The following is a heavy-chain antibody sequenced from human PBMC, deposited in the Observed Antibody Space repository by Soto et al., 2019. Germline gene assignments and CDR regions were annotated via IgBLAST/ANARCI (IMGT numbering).Heavy chain of an antibody. V-gene: IGHV3-23*01. CDR3: VTTKGHLDPFDL. CDR1: GFIFSNYG. Sequence: GGSLRLSCAASGFIFSNYGMSWVRQAPGKGLEWVSSISGSGDRTHNADSVRGRFTISRDDSRNTLNLQMNSLRAEDTAIYFFVTTKGHLDPFDLWGPGILVTLSS. CDR2: ISGSGDRT. J-gene: IGHJ4*02.